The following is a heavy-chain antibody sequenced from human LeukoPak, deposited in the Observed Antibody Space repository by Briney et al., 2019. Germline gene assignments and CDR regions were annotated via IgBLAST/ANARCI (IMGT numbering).Heavy chain of an antibody. CDR3: ARYDFDILTGYHRGGMDV. J-gene: IGHJ6*02. CDR2: IYSSGSA. V-gene: IGHV4-59*08. D-gene: IGHD3-9*01. Sequence: SETLSLTCTLSGGSISSYYWSWLRQPPGKGLEWIGYIYSSGSANYNPPLNSRATISVDTSKNQFSLKLRSVTAADTAVYYCARYDFDILTGYHRGGMDVWGQGTTVTVSS. CDR1: GGSISSYY.